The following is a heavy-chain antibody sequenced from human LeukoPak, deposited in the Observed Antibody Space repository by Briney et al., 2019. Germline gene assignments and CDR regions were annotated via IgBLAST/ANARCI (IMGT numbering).Heavy chain of an antibody. J-gene: IGHJ4*02. CDR1: GGSISSYY. CDR2: IYYSGST. V-gene: IGHV4-59*01. Sequence: PSETLSLTCTVSGGSISSYYWSWIRQPPGKGLEWIGYIYYSGSTNYNPSLKSRVTISVDTSKNQFSLKLSSVTAADTAVYYCAREVPGLLDYWGQGTLVTVSS. D-gene: IGHD1-1*01. CDR3: AREVPGLLDY.